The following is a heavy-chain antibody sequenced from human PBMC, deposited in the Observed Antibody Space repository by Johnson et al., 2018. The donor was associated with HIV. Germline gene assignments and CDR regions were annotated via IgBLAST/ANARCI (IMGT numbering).Heavy chain of an antibody. CDR2: VNSDGRRT. CDR3: SSRSNWYYPVGAFDL. Sequence: VQLVESGGGLVQPGGSLRLSCVASGFTFTNYWMHWVRQAPGQGLVWVSCVNSDGRRTTYAASVKGRFTIPRDNAKNTVYLQMNRLRAEDTAVYYCSSRSNWYYPVGAFDLWGQGTMVTVSS. V-gene: IGHV3-74*01. D-gene: IGHD6-13*01. CDR1: GFTFTNYW. J-gene: IGHJ3*01.